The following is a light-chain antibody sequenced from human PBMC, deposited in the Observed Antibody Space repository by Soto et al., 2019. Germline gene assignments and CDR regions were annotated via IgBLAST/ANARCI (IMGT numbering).Light chain of an antibody. V-gene: IGLV1-40*01. Sequence: QSVLTQPPSVSGAPGQRVTISCTGSRSNIGAGYAVHWYQQLPGTAPKLLIYDNTNRPSGVPDRFSASESGTSASLAITGLQSEDEADYYCQSYDNSLSASVFGGGTKLTV. J-gene: IGLJ2*01. CDR2: DNT. CDR1: RSNIGAGYA. CDR3: QSYDNSLSASV.